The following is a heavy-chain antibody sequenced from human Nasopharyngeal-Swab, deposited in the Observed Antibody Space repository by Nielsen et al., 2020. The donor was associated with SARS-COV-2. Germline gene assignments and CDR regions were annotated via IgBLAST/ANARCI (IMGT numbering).Heavy chain of an antibody. CDR1: GFTFSSYW. Sequence: GGSLRLSRAASGFTFSSYWMSWVRQALGKGLEWVAVISYDGSNKYYADSVKGRFTISRDNSKNTLYLQMNSLRAEDTAVYYCARAPVPAASIDYWGQGTLVTVSS. CDR3: ARAPVPAASIDY. D-gene: IGHD2-2*01. CDR2: ISYDGSNK. V-gene: IGHV3-30-3*01. J-gene: IGHJ4*02.